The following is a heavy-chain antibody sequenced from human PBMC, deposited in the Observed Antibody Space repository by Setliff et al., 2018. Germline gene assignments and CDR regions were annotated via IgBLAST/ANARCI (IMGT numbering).Heavy chain of an antibody. CDR3: ARGKVLHDYVWGSYRYEDYYYGMDV. Sequence: SETLSLTCTVSGDSISNDTYYWSWIRQPAGKGLEWIGRVYTSGSTDHNPSLNSRVTISLDTSKNQFSLKLSSVTAADTAVYYCARGKVLHDYVWGSYRYEDYYYGMDVWGQGTTVTVSS. CDR1: GDSISNDTYY. V-gene: IGHV4-61*02. J-gene: IGHJ6*02. D-gene: IGHD3-16*02. CDR2: VYTSGST.